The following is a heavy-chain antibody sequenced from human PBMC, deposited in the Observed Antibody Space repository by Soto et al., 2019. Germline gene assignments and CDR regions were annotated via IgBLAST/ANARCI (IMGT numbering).Heavy chain of an antibody. J-gene: IGHJ4*02. CDR2: INHSGST. D-gene: IGHD2-8*02. Sequence: QVQLQQWGAGMLKPSETLSLTCAVYGGSFSGYYWTWNRQPPGTGLEWIGEINHSGSTNYNPSLKSRVTISVDTSKNHFSLKLTSVTAADTTVYYCARDKITGLFDYWGQGTLVTVSS. CDR1: GGSFSGYY. CDR3: ARDKITGLFDY. V-gene: IGHV4-34*01.